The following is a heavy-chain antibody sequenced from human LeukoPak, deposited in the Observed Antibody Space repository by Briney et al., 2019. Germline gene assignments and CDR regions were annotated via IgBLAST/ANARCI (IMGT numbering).Heavy chain of an antibody. D-gene: IGHD6-13*01. CDR3: ASSQRQQLVRGSFVGAFDI. Sequence: SETLSLTCSVSGGSIRSYYWTWIRQPPGKGREGIGYIYYSGNTNYNPSLKSRVTISVDTSKNQFSLKLSSVTAADTAVYYCASSQRQQLVRGSFVGAFDIWGQGTMVTVSS. V-gene: IGHV4-59*12. CDR2: IYYSGNT. J-gene: IGHJ3*02. CDR1: GGSIRSYY.